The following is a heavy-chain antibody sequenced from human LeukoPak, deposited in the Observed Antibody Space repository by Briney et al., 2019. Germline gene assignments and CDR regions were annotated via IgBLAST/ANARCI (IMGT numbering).Heavy chain of an antibody. Sequence: GGSLRLSCAASGFTFSSYAMHWVRQAPGKGLEWVSAISANGGGTYYADSVKGRFTISRDNSKNTLYLQMSSLRVDDTAVYYCAKAASSSWPSYYYGMDVWGQGTTVTVSS. CDR2: ISANGGGT. D-gene: IGHD6-13*01. CDR1: GFTFSSYA. V-gene: IGHV3-23*01. CDR3: AKAASSSWPSYYYGMDV. J-gene: IGHJ6*02.